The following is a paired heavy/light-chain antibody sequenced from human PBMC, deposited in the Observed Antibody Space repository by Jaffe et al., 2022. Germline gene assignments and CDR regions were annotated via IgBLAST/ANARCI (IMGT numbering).Light chain of an antibody. Sequence: DIVMTQSPDSLAVSLGERATINCKSSQTLLYSSNNKNYLAWYQQRPGQSPKLLIYWASTRESGVPDRFSGSGSGTDFTLTISSLQAEDVAVYYCQQYYGTPWTFGQGTKVEI. CDR2: WAS. CDR1: QTLLYSSNNKNY. V-gene: IGKV4-1*01. J-gene: IGKJ1*01. CDR3: QQYYGTPWT.
Heavy chain of an antibody. J-gene: IGHJ3*01. CDR1: GFTFSNYA. Sequence: EVQLLESGGDLVQPGGSLRLSCAASGFTFSNYAMTWVRQAPGKGLEWVSAISGSGGNTYYADSVKGRFTISRDNAENTLYLQMHTLRAEDTAVYYCAKDVYTMVQRVIITYAFDVWGQGTMVTVSS. V-gene: IGHV3-23*01. CDR2: ISGSGGNT. CDR3: AKDVYTMVQRVIITYAFDV. D-gene: IGHD3-10*01.